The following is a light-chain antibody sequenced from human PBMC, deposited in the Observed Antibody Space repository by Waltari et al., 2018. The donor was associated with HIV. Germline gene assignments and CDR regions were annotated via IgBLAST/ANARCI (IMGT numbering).Light chain of an antibody. CDR1: SSHVGGYNY. Sequence: QSALTQPPSASGSPGQSVTISCTGTSSHVGGYNYVSCYQQPPDKAPKLMIYEVTKRPSGVPDRFSGSKSGNTASLTISGLQAEDEADYYCSSYAGSNTFVFGTGTKVTVL. J-gene: IGLJ1*01. CDR2: EVT. V-gene: IGLV2-8*01. CDR3: SSYAGSNTFV.